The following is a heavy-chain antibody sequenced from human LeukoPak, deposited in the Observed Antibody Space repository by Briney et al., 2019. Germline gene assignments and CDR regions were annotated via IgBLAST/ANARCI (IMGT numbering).Heavy chain of an antibody. CDR1: GFTFSNAW. V-gene: IGHV3-15*01. CDR3: TTYRIVVVPAAISSPYYYGMDV. D-gene: IGHD2-2*02. Sequence: GGSLRLSCAASGFTFSNAWMSWVRQAPGKGLEWVGRIKSKTDGGTTDYAAPVKGRFTISRDDSKNTLYLQMNSLKTEDTAVYYCTTYRIVVVPAAISSPYYYGMDVWGQGTTVTVSS. CDR2: IKSKTDGGTT. J-gene: IGHJ6*02.